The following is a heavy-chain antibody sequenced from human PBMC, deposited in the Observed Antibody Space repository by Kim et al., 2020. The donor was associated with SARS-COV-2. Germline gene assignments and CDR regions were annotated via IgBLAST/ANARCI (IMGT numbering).Heavy chain of an antibody. Sequence: VKGRFTISRDNAKNSLYLQMNSLRDEETAVYYCARDGYYDSSAYYYDDAFDIWGQGTLVTVSS. V-gene: IGHV3-48*02. CDR3: ARDGYYDSSAYYYDDAFDI. D-gene: IGHD3-22*01. J-gene: IGHJ3*02.